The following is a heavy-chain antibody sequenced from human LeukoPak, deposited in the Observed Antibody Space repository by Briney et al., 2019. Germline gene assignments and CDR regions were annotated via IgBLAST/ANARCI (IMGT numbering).Heavy chain of an antibody. V-gene: IGHV3-23*01. J-gene: IGHJ3*02. CDR2: ISGSGGST. Sequence: GGSLRLSCAASGFTFSSYAMSWVRQAPGKGLEWVSAISGSGGSTYYADSVKGRFTISRDNSKNTLYLQMNSLRAEDTAAYYCARGSPRIAAAGTGAFDIWGQGTMVTVSS. D-gene: IGHD6-13*01. CDR1: GFTFSSYA. CDR3: ARGSPRIAAAGTGAFDI.